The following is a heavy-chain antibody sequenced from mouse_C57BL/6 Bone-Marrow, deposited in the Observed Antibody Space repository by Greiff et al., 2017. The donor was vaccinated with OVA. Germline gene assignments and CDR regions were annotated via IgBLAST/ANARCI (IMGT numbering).Heavy chain of an antibody. V-gene: IGHV5-12*01. CDR1: GFTFSDYY. Sequence: EVQLVESGGGLVQPGGSLKLSCAASGFTFSDYYMYWVRQTPEKRLEWVAYISNGGGSTYYPDTVKGRFTISRDNAKNTLYLQMSRLKSEDTAMYYCARQDYSNYGWYFDVWGTGTTVTVSS. CDR2: ISNGGGST. CDR3: ARQDYSNYGWYFDV. D-gene: IGHD2-5*01. J-gene: IGHJ1*03.